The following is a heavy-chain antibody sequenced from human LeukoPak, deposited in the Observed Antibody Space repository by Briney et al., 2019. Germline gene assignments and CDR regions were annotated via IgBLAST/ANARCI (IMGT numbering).Heavy chain of an antibody. Sequence: GGSLRLSCAASGFTFSSYAMIWVRQAPGKGLQWVSAISGSGGSTYYADSVKGRFTISRDNSKNTLYLQMNSLRAEDKAVYYCAKDRGEIVGATWGYYWGQGTLVTVSS. CDR2: ISGSGGST. V-gene: IGHV3-23*01. CDR3: AKDRGEIVGATWGYY. D-gene: IGHD1-26*01. J-gene: IGHJ4*02. CDR1: GFTFSSYA.